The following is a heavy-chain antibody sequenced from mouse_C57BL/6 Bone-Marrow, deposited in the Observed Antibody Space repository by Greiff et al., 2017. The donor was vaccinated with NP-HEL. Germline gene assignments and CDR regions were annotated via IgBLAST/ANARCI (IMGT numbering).Heavy chain of an antibody. CDR3: ARQGDYDPYFDV. V-gene: IGHV5-12*01. D-gene: IGHD2-4*01. CDR1: GFTFSDYY. J-gene: IGHJ1*03. CDR2: ISNGGGST. Sequence: EVNLVESGGGLVQPGGSLKLSCAASGFTFSDYYMYWVRQTPEKRLEWVAYISNGGGSTYYPDTVKGRFTISRDNAKNTLYLQMSRLKSEDTAMYYCARQGDYDPYFDVWGTGTTVTVSS.